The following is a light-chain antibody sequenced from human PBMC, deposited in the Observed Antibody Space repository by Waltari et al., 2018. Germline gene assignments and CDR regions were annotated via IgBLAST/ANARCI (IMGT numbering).Light chain of an antibody. J-gene: IGLJ3*02. CDR3: ASYIPGSTLV. Sequence: QSALTQPASVSGSPGQSITISCTGRSSDVGRYNYVSWYQQFPLMAPTLMIYDVTNLPSGVSNRFSGSQSANTASLTISVLQPEDEADYYCASYIPGSTLVFGGGTELTVL. CDR2: DVT. CDR1: SSDVGRYNY. V-gene: IGLV2-14*01.